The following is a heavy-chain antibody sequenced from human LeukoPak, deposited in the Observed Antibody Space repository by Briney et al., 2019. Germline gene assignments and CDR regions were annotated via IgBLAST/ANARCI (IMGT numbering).Heavy chain of an antibody. D-gene: IGHD6-6*01. CDR1: GYTFTSYY. CDR2: INPSGGST. CDR3: ARGSKNSSSSRANYYYYYMDV. Sequence: ASVKVSCKASGYTFTSYYMHWVRQAPGQGLEWMGIINPSGGSTSYAQKFQGRVTMTRDTSTSTVYMELSSLRSEDTAVYYCARGSKNSSSSRANYYYYYMDVWGKGTTVTVSS. J-gene: IGHJ6*03. V-gene: IGHV1-46*01.